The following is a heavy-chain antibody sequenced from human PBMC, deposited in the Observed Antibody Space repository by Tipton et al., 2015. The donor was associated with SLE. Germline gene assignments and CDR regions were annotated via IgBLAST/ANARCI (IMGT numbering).Heavy chain of an antibody. D-gene: IGHD6-25*01. CDR1: GGSFSGYY. Sequence: TLSLTCAVYGGSFSGYYWSWIRQPPGKGLEWIGSIYYSGSTYYNPSLKSRVTISVDTSKNQFSLKLSSVTAADTAVYYCARRGGDAFDIWGQGTMVTVSS. V-gene: IGHV4-34*01. J-gene: IGHJ3*02. CDR2: IYYSGST. CDR3: ARRGGDAFDI.